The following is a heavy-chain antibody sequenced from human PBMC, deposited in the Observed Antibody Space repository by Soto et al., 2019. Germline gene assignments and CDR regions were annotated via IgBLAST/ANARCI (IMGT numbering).Heavy chain of an antibody. J-gene: IGHJ3*02. V-gene: IGHV1-69*13. CDR1: GGTFSSYA. Sequence: SVQVSCKASGGTFSSYAISWVLQAPGQGLEWMGGIIPIFGTENYAQKFQGRVTITADESTSTAYMELSSLRSEDTAVYYCARGGDYGDVDAFDIWGQGTMVTVSS. D-gene: IGHD4-17*01. CDR2: IIPIFGTE. CDR3: ARGGDYGDVDAFDI.